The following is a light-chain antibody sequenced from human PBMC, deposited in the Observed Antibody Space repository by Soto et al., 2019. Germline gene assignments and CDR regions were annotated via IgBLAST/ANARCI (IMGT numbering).Light chain of an antibody. CDR1: QSLLHSNGYNY. Sequence: DIVMTQSPLSLPVTPGEPASISCRSSQSLLHSNGYNYLDWYLQKPGQPPQLLISLGSNRASGVPDRFSGSGPGTDFTLKIITVEAEDVGVYYCMQTLQTPVTFGGGTKVEIK. CDR3: MQTLQTPVT. CDR2: LGS. V-gene: IGKV2-28*01. J-gene: IGKJ4*01.